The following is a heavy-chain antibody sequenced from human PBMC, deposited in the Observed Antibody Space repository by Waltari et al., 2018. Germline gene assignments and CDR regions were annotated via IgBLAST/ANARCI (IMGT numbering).Heavy chain of an antibody. CDR1: GFTFSNAW. CDR3: TTAPAAMEDFDY. J-gene: IGHJ4*02. CDR2: IKSKTDGGTT. V-gene: IGHV3-15*01. D-gene: IGHD5-18*01. Sequence: EVQLVESGGGLVKPGGSLRLSCAASGFTFSNAWMSWVRTAPGKGLEWVGRIKSKTDGGTTDYAAPVKGRFTISRDDSKNTLYLQMNSLKTEDTAVYYCTTAPAAMEDFDYWGQGTLVTVSS.